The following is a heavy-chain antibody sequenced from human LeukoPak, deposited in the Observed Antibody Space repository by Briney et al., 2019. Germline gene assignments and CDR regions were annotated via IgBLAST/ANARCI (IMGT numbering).Heavy chain of an antibody. CDR3: ARDGRTYYDFWSGYYTYYYYMDV. D-gene: IGHD3-3*01. Sequence: PGGSLRLSCAASGFTFSSYWMSWVRQAPGKGLEWVANIKQDGSEKYYVDSVKGRFTISRDNAKNSLYLQMNSLRAEDTAVYYCARDGRTYYDFWSGYYTYYYYMDVWGKGTTVTVSS. J-gene: IGHJ6*03. V-gene: IGHV3-7*01. CDR2: IKQDGSEK. CDR1: GFTFSSYW.